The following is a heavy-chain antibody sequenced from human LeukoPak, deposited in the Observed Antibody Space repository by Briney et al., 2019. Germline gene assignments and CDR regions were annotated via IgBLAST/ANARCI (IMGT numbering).Heavy chain of an antibody. J-gene: IGHJ6*03. CDR2: IIPNLGIA. V-gene: IGHV1-69*04. D-gene: IGHD3-9*01. Sequence: SVKVSCKASGGTFSSYAISWVRQAPGQGLEWMGRIIPNLGIANYAQKFQGRVTITADKSTSTAYMELSSLRSEDTAVYYCARDRTGGDILTGYYHSSYYYYMDVWGKGTTVTVSS. CDR1: GGTFSSYA. CDR3: ARDRTGGDILTGYYHSSYYYYMDV.